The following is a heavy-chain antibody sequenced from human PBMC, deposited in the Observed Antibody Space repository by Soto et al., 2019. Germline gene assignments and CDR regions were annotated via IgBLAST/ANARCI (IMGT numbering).Heavy chain of an antibody. CDR3: AGIFWSGYSDY. CDR2: ISSSSSTI. D-gene: IGHD3-3*01. V-gene: IGHV3-48*01. CDR1: GFTFSSYS. Sequence: GGSLRLSCAASGFTFSSYSMNWVRQAPGKGLEWVSYISSSSSTIYYADSVKGRFTISRDNAKNSLYLQMNSLRAEDTAVYYCAGIFWSGYSDYWGQGTLVTVSS. J-gene: IGHJ4*02.